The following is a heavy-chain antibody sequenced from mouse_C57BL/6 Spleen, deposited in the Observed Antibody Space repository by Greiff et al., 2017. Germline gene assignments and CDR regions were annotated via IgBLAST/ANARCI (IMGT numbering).Heavy chain of an antibody. Sequence: QVQLQQPGAELVKPGASVKLSCKASGYTFTSYWMHWVKQRPGRGLEWIGRIDPNSGGTKYNEKFKSKATLTVDKPSSTAYMQLSSLTSEDSAVYYGASPQDGNYVSWFAYWGQGTLVTVSA. V-gene: IGHV1-72*01. J-gene: IGHJ3*01. D-gene: IGHD2-1*01. CDR2: IDPNSGGT. CDR1: GYTFTSYW. CDR3: ASPQDGNYVSWFAY.